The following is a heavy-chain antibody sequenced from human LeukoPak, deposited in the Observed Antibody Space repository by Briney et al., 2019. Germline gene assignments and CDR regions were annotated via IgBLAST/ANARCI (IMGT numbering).Heavy chain of an antibody. CDR2: IIPIFGTA. CDR1: GGTFSSYA. V-gene: IGHV1-69*13. CDR3: ARGRRGSRPWFDP. J-gene: IGHJ5*02. D-gene: IGHD3-10*01. Sequence: SVKVSCKASGGTFSSYAISWVRQAPGQGLEWMGGIIPIFGTANYAQKFQGRVTITADESTSTAYMELSSLRSEDTAVYYCARGRRGSRPWFDPWGQGTLVTVSS.